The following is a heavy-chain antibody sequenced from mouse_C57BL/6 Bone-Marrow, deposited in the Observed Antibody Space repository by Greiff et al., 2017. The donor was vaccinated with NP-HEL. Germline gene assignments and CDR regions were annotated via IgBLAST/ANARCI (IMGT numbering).Heavy chain of an antibody. V-gene: IGHV1-15*01. CDR1: GYTFTDYE. Sequence: QVQLQQSGAELVRPGASVTLSCKASGYTFTDYEMHWVKQTPVHGLEWIGAIDPETGGTAYNQKFKGKAILPAAKSSTTAYMELRSLTSEDSAVYYSTRRFYYYGSSYAMDYWGQGTSVTVSS. CDR3: TRRFYYYGSSYAMDY. D-gene: IGHD1-1*01. CDR2: IDPETGGT. J-gene: IGHJ4*01.